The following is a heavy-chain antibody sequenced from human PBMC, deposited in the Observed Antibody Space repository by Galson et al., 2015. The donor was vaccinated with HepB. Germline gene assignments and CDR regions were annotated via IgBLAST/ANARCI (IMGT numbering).Heavy chain of an antibody. V-gene: IGHV3-48*01. J-gene: IGHJ6*02. CDR3: AREVSSWYPSPESWGMDYYYYGMDV. CDR1: GFTFSSYS. Sequence: SLRLSCAASGFTFSSYSMNWVRQAPGKGLEWVSYISSSSSTIYYADSVKGRFTISRDNAKNSLYLQMNSLRAEDTAVYYCAREVSSWYPSPESWGMDYYYYGMDVWGQGTTVTVSS. CDR2: ISSSSSTI. D-gene: IGHD6-13*01.